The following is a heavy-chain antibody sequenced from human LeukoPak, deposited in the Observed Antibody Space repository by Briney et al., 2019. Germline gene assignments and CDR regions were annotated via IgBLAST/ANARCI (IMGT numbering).Heavy chain of an antibody. CDR3: ARLKFYDSTGYSPGYYMDV. D-gene: IGHD3-22*01. Sequence: SETLSLTCTVSGGSIISNYWSWIRQSAGTGQEWIGRIYGSGITDYNPSLRRRVTMSLDTSRKQFSLRLTSVTAADTAVYYCARLKFYDSTGYSPGYYMDVWGKGTTVSVFS. CDR2: IYGSGIT. V-gene: IGHV4-4*07. CDR1: GGSIISNY. J-gene: IGHJ6*03.